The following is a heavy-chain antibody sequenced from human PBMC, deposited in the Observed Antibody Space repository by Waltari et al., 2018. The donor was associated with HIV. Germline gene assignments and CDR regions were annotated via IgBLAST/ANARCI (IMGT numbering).Heavy chain of an antibody. CDR3: ARDGLRYSGTFYSDY. V-gene: IGHV1-18*01. D-gene: IGHD1-26*01. CDR1: GSNFLSYG. Sequence: QVHLVQSGAEMKKPGAYVQGSCQAPGSNFLSYGLGWVRQAPGNGLEWMGWISTYNANTNDAQSLQGRVTMTTDTSTTTAYMELRSLTSDDTAVYYCARDGLRYSGTFYSDYWGQGTLVTVSS. CDR2: ISTYNANT. J-gene: IGHJ4*02.